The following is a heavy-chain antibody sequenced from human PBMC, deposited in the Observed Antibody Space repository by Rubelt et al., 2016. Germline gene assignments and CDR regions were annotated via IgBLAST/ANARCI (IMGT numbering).Heavy chain of an antibody. CDR3: ARHLRSGSGYYSPFVY. J-gene: IGHJ4*02. D-gene: IGHD3-22*01. CDR2: VYYSGST. V-gene: IGHV4-59*08. CDR1: GGSISSYY. Sequence: QVQLQESGPGLVKPSETLSLTCAVSGGSISSYYWSWIRQPPGKGLEWIGYVYYSGSTNYNPSLKSRVTISVDTSKNHFSLKLSSVTAADTAVYYCARHLRSGSGYYSPFVYWGQGTLVTVSS.